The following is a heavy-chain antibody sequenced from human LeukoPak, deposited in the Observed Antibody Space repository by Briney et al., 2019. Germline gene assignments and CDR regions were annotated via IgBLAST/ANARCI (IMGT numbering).Heavy chain of an antibody. CDR2: IYYSGST. CDR1: GGSISSSSYY. J-gene: IGHJ4*02. Sequence: PSETLSLTCTVSGGSISSSSYYWGWIRQPPGKGLEWIGNIYYSGSTYYNPSLKSRVTISVDTSKNQFSLKLSSVTAADTAVYYCARLYYYGSGSYSPFDYWGQGTLVTVSS. CDR3: ARLYYYGSGSYSPFDY. D-gene: IGHD3-10*01. V-gene: IGHV4-39*07.